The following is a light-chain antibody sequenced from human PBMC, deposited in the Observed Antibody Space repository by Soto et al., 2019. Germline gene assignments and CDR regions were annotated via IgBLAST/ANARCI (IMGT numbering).Light chain of an antibody. V-gene: IGLV2-14*01. CDR1: SSDVGGYNY. CDR2: EVD. Sequence: QSVLTQPASVSGSPGQSITISCTGTSSDVGGYNYVSWYQQHPGKAPKLMIYEVDNRPSGVSNRFSGSKSGNTASLTISGLQAEDEADYYCSAYAGSNNFVFGSGTKV. J-gene: IGLJ1*01. CDR3: SAYAGSNNFV.